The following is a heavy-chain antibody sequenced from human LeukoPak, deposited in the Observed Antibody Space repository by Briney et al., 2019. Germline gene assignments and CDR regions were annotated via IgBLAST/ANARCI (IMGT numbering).Heavy chain of an antibody. CDR2: IYYSGST. J-gene: IGHJ4*02. D-gene: IGHD3-22*01. Sequence: SETLSLTCTVSGGSISSYYWSWIRQPPGKGLEWIGYIYYSGSTNYNPSLNSRVTISVDTSKNQFSLKLSSVTAADTAVYYCARHYYDSSDSYSFDYWGQGTLATVSS. V-gene: IGHV4-59*08. CDR3: ARHYYDSSDSYSFDY. CDR1: GGSISSYY.